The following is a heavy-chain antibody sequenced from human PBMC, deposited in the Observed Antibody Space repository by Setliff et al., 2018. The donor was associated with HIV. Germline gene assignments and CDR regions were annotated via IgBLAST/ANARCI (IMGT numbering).Heavy chain of an antibody. CDR1: DYMFIDYY. D-gene: IGHD2-15*01. Sequence: ASVKVSCKASDYMFIDYYIHWVRQAPGQGLEWVGWMNSRSGNIRYAQKFQGRVTMTRDTSISTAYMEFNSLTSVTVADTAVYYCVRHHDSDFSGDPDWFDPWGQGILVTVSS. CDR2: MNSRSGNI. CDR3: VRHHDSDFSGDPDWFDP. J-gene: IGHJ5*02. V-gene: IGHV1-2*02.